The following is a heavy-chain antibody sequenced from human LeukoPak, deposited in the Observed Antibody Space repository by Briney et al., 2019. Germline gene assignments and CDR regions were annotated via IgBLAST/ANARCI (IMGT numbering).Heavy chain of an antibody. CDR3: ARSGPHYYYIDV. J-gene: IGHJ6*03. V-gene: IGHV1-69*06. D-gene: IGHD3-10*01. CDR1: GGTFSSYA. Sequence: GASVKVSCKASGGTFSSYAISWVRQAPGQGLEWMGGIIPIFGTANYAQKFQGRVTITADKSTSTAYMELSSLRSEDTAVYCCARSGPHYYYIDVWGKGTTVTVSS. CDR2: IIPIFGTA.